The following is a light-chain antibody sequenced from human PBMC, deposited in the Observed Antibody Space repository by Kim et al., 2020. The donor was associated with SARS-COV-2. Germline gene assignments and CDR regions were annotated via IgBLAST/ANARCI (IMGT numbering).Light chain of an antibody. CDR3: QQCDNLPIT. CDR1: QDIYIY. CDR2: DAS. V-gene: IGKV1-33*01. Sequence: SASVGDRVTITCQASQDIYIYLNWYQQRPGKAPKLLIYDASNLGTGVPSRFSGSGSGTDFTFTISSLQPEDVATYYCQQCDNLPITFGQGTRLEIK. J-gene: IGKJ5*01.